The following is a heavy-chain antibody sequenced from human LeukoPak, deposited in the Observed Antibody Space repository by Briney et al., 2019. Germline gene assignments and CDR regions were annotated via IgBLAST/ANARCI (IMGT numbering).Heavy chain of an antibody. CDR3: AKARGDYGRPFDY. CDR2: ISGSGDTA. CDR1: GFTFSTYA. Sequence: GGSLRLSCVASGFTFSTYAMSWVRQAPGKGLEWVPVISGSGDTAYYADSVKGRFAISRDNSKNTLSLQMNSLRAEDTAVYYCAKARGDYGRPFDYWGQGTLVTVSS. D-gene: IGHD4/OR15-4a*01. V-gene: IGHV3-23*01. J-gene: IGHJ4*02.